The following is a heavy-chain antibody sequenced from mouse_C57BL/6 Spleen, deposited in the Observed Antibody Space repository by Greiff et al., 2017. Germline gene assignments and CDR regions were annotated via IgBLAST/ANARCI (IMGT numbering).Heavy chain of an antibody. J-gene: IGHJ4*01. D-gene: IGHD1-1*02. CDR3: ARHGLYAMDY. Sequence: QVQLQQPGAELVKPGASVKLSCKASGYTFTSYWMQWVKQRPGQGLEWIGEIDPSDSYTNYNQKFKGKATLTVDTSSSTPYMQLSSLTSEDSAVYYCARHGLYAMDYWGQGTSVTVSS. CDR1: GYTFTSYW. CDR2: IDPSDSYT. V-gene: IGHV1-50*01.